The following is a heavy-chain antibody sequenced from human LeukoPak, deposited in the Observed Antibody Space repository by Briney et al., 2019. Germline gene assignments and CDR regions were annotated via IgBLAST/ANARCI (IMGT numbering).Heavy chain of an antibody. D-gene: IGHD3-16*01. V-gene: IGHV1-46*01. Sequence: ASVKVSCKASGNTFTSYYMHWVRQAPGQGLEWMGIINPTGGSTTYAQKFQGRVTMTRDTSSNTFYMELSSLRSEDTAVFYCAGGLDYWGQGTLVTVSS. CDR3: AGGLDY. CDR2: INPTGGST. J-gene: IGHJ4*02. CDR1: GNTFTSYY.